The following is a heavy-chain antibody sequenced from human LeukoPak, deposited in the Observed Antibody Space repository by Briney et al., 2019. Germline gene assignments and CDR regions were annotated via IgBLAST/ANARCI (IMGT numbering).Heavy chain of an antibody. J-gene: IGHJ5*02. D-gene: IGHD6-13*01. CDR2: ISAYNGNT. CDR3: ARGDSSSWYARGYNWFDP. V-gene: IGHV1-18*01. CDR1: GYTFTSYG. Sequence: ASVKVSCKASGYTFTSYGISWVRQAPGQGLEWMGWISAYNGNTNYAQKFQGRVTMTRDTSTSTVYMELSSLRSEDTAVYYCARGDSSSWYARGYNWFDPWGQGTLVTVSS.